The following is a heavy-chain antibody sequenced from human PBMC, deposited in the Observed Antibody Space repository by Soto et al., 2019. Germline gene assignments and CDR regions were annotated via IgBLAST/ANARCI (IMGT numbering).Heavy chain of an antibody. V-gene: IGHV4-30-4*01. CDR3: TRSRILARPSDWFDP. CDR1: GVSITSGDYY. CDR2: IYYSGST. Sequence: LSLTCTVSGVSITSGDYYWSWIRQPPGKGLEWIGYIYYSGSTYYNPSLKSRVTISVDTSKNQFSLKLSSVTAADTAVYFCTRSRILARPSDWFDPWGQGTLVTVSS. D-gene: IGHD6-6*01. J-gene: IGHJ5*02.